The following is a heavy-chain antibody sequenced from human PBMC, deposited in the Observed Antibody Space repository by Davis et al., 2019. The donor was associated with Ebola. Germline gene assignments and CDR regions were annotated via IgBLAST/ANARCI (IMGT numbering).Heavy chain of an antibody. CDR2: IYTTGTT. V-gene: IGHV4-4*07. CDR3: VREFKE. J-gene: IGHJ1*01. CDR1: GTSFSTYY. Sequence: MPSETLSLTCTVSGTSFSTYYWSWIRQPAGKGLEWIGRIYTTGTTNYNPSLKSRVTMSVDTSKNQFSLKLSSVTAADTAVYYCVREFKEWGQGTLVTVSS.